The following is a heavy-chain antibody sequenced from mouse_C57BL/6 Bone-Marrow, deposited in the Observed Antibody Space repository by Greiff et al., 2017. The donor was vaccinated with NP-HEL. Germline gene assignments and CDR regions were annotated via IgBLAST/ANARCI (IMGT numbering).Heavy chain of an antibody. V-gene: IGHV14-4*01. Sequence: VQLQQSGAELVRPGASVKLSCTASGFNIKDDYMHWVKQRPEQGLEWIGWIGPENGDTEYASKCQGKAIITADTTSKTAYLQLSSLTSEDTAVYYCTTYYGSSLSYWYFDVWGTGTTVTVSS. CDR2: IGPENGDT. CDR1: GFNIKDDY. CDR3: TTYYGSSLSYWYFDV. J-gene: IGHJ1*03. D-gene: IGHD1-1*01.